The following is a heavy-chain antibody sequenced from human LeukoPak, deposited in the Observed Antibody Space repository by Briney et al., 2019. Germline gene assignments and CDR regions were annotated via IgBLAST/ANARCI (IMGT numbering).Heavy chain of an antibody. J-gene: IGHJ4*02. V-gene: IGHV4-59*01. Sequence: PSETLSLTCTVSGGSISSYYWSWIRQPPGKGLEWIGYIYYSGSTNYNSSLKSRVTISVDTSKNQFSLKLSSVTAADTAVYYCARGYGSGSYYKAIDYWGQGTLVTVSS. CDR1: GGSISSYY. CDR2: IYYSGST. D-gene: IGHD3-10*01. CDR3: ARGYGSGSYYKAIDY.